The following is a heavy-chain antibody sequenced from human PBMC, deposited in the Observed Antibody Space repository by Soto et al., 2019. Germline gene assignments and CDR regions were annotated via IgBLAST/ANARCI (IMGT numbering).Heavy chain of an antibody. CDR3: ARLARDYSDFSFDY. Sequence: SETLSLTCTVSGGSINTYYWNWIRQSPGKGLEYIGYIYYIGLTNYNPSLKSRVTISVDTSKNQFSLKLSSVTAADTAVYYCARLARDYSDFSFDYWGQGTLVTVSS. J-gene: IGHJ4*02. CDR2: IYYIGLT. CDR1: GGSINTYY. V-gene: IGHV4-59*01. D-gene: IGHD4-17*01.